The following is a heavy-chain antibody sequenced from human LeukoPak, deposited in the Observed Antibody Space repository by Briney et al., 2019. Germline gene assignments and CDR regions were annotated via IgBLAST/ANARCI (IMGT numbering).Heavy chain of an antibody. Sequence: GGSLRLSCAASGSTFSSYWMNWVRQAPGKGLEWVANIKQDGSEKYYVDSVKGRFTISRDNAKNSLCLQMNSLRAEDTAVYFCARGYTSPNWFDPWGQGTLVTVSS. V-gene: IGHV3-7*05. J-gene: IGHJ5*02. D-gene: IGHD6-13*01. CDR1: GSTFSSYW. CDR3: ARGYTSPNWFDP. CDR2: IKQDGSEK.